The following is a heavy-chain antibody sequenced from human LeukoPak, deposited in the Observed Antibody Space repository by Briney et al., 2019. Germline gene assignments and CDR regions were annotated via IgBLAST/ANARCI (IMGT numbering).Heavy chain of an antibody. J-gene: IGHJ4*02. V-gene: IGHV1-69*05. D-gene: IGHD3-22*01. CDR3: ARTSPHGYDDTSGYFDS. CDR2: IIPIFGTT. Sequence: ASVKLSCKPSGGTFSTYAIHWVRHAPGQGHEWMGGIIPIFGTTNYAKNFQGRVKMSTGESSSTAYLELRSLRSEDTAVYYCARTSPHGYDDTSGYFDSWGQGTQVTGSS. CDR1: GGTFSTYA.